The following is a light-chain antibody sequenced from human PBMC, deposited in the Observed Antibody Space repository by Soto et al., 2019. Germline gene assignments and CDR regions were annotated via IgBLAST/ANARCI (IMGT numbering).Light chain of an antibody. CDR2: EVT. J-gene: IGLJ1*01. Sequence: QSVLTQPASVSGSPGQTITISCTGTSSDVGGYNAVSWYQHRPGKAPKLIIYEVTHRPAGISDRFSASKSGNTASLTISGLQAEDEADYYCSSYTSSSTPYVFGTGTKVTVL. CDR3: SSYTSSSTPYV. V-gene: IGLV2-14*01. CDR1: SSDVGGYNA.